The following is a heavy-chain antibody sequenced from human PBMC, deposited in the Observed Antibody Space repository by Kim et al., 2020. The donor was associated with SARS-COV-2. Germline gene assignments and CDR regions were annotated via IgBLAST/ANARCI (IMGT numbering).Heavy chain of an antibody. CDR1: GYTFTGYY. CDR2: INPNSGGT. J-gene: IGHJ4*02. CDR3: ANLAGTTALVDY. Sequence: ASVKVSCKASGYTFTGYYMHWVRQAPGQGLEWMGWINPNSGGTNYAQKFQGRVTMTRDTSISTAYMELSRLRSDDTAVYYCANLAGTTALVDYWGQGTLVTVSS. D-gene: IGHD1-1*01. V-gene: IGHV1-2*02.